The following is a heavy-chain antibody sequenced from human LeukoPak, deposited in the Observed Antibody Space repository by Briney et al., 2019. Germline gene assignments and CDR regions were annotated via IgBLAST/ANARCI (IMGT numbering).Heavy chain of an antibody. J-gene: IGHJ4*02. V-gene: IGHV1-18*01. CDR2: ISAYNGNT. D-gene: IGHD2-2*01. CDR1: GYTFTSCG. Sequence: GASVKVSCKASGYTFTSCGISWVRQAPGQGLEWMGWISAYNGNTNYAQKLQGRVTMTTDTSTSTAYMELRSLRSDDTAVYYCARDPHIVVVPAAIPGGFDYWGQGTLVTVSS. CDR3: ARDPHIVVVPAAIPGGFDY.